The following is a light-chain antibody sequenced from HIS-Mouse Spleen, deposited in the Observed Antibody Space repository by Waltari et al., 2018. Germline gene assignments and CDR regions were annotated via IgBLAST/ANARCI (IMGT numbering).Light chain of an antibody. CDR3: QQYYSYRFT. Sequence: AIRMTQSPYSFSASTGASVTTTCRARQGISSYLAWYQQKPGKAPKLLIYAASTLQSGVPSRFSGSGSGTDFTLTISCLQSEDFATYYCQQYYSYRFTFGPGTKVDIK. CDR2: AAS. V-gene: IGKV1-8*01. J-gene: IGKJ3*01. CDR1: QGISSY.